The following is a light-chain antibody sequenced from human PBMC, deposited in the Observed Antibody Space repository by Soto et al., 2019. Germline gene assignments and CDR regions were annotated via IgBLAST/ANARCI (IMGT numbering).Light chain of an antibody. J-gene: IGKJ2*01. Sequence: EIVLTQSPATVSLSPGERATLSCRASQSVSSYLAWYQQKPGQAPRLLIYDASNRATGVPARFSGSGSGRDFSLTISSREHAEYVVYYYHQQCNWPPYTFGQGTKLEIK. CDR2: DAS. V-gene: IGKV3-11*02. CDR1: QSVSSY. CDR3: HQQCNWPPYT.